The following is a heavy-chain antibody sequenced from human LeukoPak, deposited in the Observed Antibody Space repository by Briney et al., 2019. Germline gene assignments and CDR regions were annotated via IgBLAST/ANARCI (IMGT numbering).Heavy chain of an antibody. CDR1: GYTFPRYA. CDR3: ARENIAARPDLGYYYYGMDV. CDR2: IIPILGIA. Sequence: ASVKVSCKASGYTFPRYAISWVRQAPGQGLEWMGRIIPILGIANYAQKFQGRVTITADKSTSTAYMELSSLRSEDTAVYYCARENIAARPDLGYYYYGMDVWGQGTTVTVSS. V-gene: IGHV1-69*04. J-gene: IGHJ6*02. D-gene: IGHD6-6*01.